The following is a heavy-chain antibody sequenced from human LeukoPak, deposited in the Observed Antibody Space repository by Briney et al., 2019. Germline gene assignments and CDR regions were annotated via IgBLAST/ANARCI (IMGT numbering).Heavy chain of an antibody. CDR3: ARDVGSLSL. J-gene: IGHJ4*02. Sequence: GGSLRLSCAASGFTFSSRWMHWVRQAPGKGLVWVSGISTDGSTTNYADSVKGRFTISRDNAKSTLYLQMNSLRVEDTAVYYCARDVGSLSLWGRGTLSPSPQ. CDR1: GFTFSSRW. V-gene: IGHV3-74*01. CDR2: ISTDGSTT. D-gene: IGHD1-26*01.